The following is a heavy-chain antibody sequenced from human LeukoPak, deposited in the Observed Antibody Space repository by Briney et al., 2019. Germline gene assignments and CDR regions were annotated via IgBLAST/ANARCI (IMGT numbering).Heavy chain of an antibody. Sequence: SETLSLTCTVSGGSISSGSYYWSWIRQPAGKALEWIGRIYTSGSTNYNPSLKSRVTISVDTSKNQFSLKLSSVTAADTAVYYCARGIVGAAAFDIWGQGTMVTVSS. V-gene: IGHV4-61*02. D-gene: IGHD1-26*01. CDR1: GGSISSGSYY. CDR2: IYTSGST. CDR3: ARGIVGAAAFDI. J-gene: IGHJ3*02.